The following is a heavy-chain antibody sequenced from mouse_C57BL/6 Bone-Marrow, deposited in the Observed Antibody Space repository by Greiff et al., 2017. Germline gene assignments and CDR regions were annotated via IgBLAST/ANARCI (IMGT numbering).Heavy chain of an antibody. CDR2: IDPSDSYT. J-gene: IGHJ3*01. D-gene: IGHD4-1*01. CDR3: ARERLGREWFAY. Sequence: QVQLQQPGAELVMPGASVKLSCKASGYTFTSYWMHWVKQRPGQGLEWIGEIDPSDSYTNYNQKFKGKSTLTVDKSSSTAYMQRSSMTYEDAAVYYCARERLGREWFAYWGQGTLVTVSA. CDR1: GYTFTSYW. V-gene: IGHV1-69*01.